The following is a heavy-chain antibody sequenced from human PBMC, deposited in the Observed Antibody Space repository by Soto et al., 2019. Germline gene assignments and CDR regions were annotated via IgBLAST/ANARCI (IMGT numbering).Heavy chain of an antibody. D-gene: IGHD2-15*01. CDR1: GFIFSRHY. J-gene: IGHJ4*02. CDR3: ATEEWWRVEF. Sequence: EVQLVESGGGLVQPGGSLRLSCVASGFIFSRHYMTWVRQAPGKGLESVAKIKPDVSESYYVDSVRGRFTLSRDNTKTSLSLQMNRLRVEDTAVYYCATEEWWRVEFWGQGTLVTVSS. V-gene: IGHV3-7*01. CDR2: IKPDVSES.